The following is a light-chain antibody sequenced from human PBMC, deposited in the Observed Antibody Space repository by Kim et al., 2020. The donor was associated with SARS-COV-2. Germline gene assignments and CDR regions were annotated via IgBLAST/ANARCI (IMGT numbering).Light chain of an antibody. CDR2: GKN. J-gene: IGLJ3*02. CDR3: NCRDSNHWV. Sequence: SGSRGTTVRVPSQRNRPTTHYASCYRQDAGQAQVLVNYGKNKRPSGIPARFSGSTSGNTASLTITGAQAEDEADYYCNCRDSNHWVFGGGTQLTVL. CDR1: RPTTHY. V-gene: IGLV3-19*01.